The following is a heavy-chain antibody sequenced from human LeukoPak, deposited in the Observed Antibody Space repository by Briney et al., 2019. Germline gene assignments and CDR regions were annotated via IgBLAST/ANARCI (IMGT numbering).Heavy chain of an antibody. CDR1: DFSFSSYG. CDR2: IAASGSKT. CDR3: AKTIQLWYYFDY. V-gene: IGHV3-23*01. D-gene: IGHD5-18*01. J-gene: IGHJ4*02. Sequence: GGSLRLSCAASDFSFSSYGMRWVRQAPGKGLEWVSAIAASGSKTHYADSVKGRFTISRDNSKNTLYLQMNSLRAEDTAVYYCAKTIQLWYYFDYWGQGTLVTVSS.